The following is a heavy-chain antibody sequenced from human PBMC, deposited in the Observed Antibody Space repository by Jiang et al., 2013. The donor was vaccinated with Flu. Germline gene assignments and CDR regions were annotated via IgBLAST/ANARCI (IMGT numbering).Heavy chain of an antibody. CDR3: ARRLGYCSSTSCGGAFDI. CDR1: VG. J-gene: IGHJ3*02. CDR2: IYWDDDK. D-gene: IGHD2-2*01. Sequence: VGVGWIRQPPGKALEWLALIYWDDDKRYSPSLKSRLTITKDTSKNQVVLTMTNMDPVDTATYYCARRLGYCSSTSCGGAFDIWGQGTMVTVSS. V-gene: IGHV2-5*02.